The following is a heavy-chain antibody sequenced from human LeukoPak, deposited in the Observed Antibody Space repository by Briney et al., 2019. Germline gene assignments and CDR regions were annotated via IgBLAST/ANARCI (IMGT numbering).Heavy chain of an antibody. J-gene: IGHJ4*02. V-gene: IGHV3-15*01. D-gene: IGHD4-17*01. Sequence: GGSPRLSCAASGFTFRNAWMNWVRRAPGKGLEWVGRIKSETNSGTTDYAASVKGRFTISRDDSKNTLFLQMNSLKTEDTAVYYCTTEMTTVTTYGSGYYFDYWGQGTLVTVSS. CDR3: TTEMTTVTTYGSGYYFDY. CDR1: GFTFRNAW. CDR2: IKSETNSGTT.